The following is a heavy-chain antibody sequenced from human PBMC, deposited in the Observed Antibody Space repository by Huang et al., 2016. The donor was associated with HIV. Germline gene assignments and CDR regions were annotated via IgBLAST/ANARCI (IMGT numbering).Heavy chain of an antibody. CDR3: ATKTAGMDI. CDR2: IKQDETEK. J-gene: IGHJ6*02. CDR1: TFTFGAYW. V-gene: IGHV3-7*01. Sequence: VESGGRSVQPGGSIRLSCVGSTFTFGAYWMSWVRQPLGKGLEWVAKIKQDETEKYYVDSVKGRFNISRDNAKKVLFLEMDALRVEDTAIYFCATKTAGMDIWGQGTTVIVSS.